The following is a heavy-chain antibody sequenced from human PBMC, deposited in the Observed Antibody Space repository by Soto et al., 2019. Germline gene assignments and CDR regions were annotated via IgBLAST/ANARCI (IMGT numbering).Heavy chain of an antibody. CDR2: ISGSGGGT. Sequence: PGGSLRLSCAASGFTFSSYAMSWVRQAPGKGLEWVSLISGSGGGTYYADSVKGRFTISRDNVKNTLYLQMNSLRSEDTAVYYCARDLGGWPDYWGQGTLVTVS. CDR1: GFTFSSYA. D-gene: IGHD2-15*01. CDR3: ARDLGGWPDY. J-gene: IGHJ4*02. V-gene: IGHV3-23*01.